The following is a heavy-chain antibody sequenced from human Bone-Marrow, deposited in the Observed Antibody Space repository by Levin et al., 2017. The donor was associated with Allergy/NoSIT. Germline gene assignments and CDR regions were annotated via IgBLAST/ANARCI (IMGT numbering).Heavy chain of an antibody. CDR1: GFTFSSYA. J-gene: IGHJ4*02. Sequence: GGSLRLSCAASGFTFSSYAMSWVRQAPGKGLEWVSAISGSGGSTYYADSVKGRFTISRDNSKNTLYLQMNSLRAEDTAVYYCAPGRLVQGEYFDYWGQGTLVTVSS. V-gene: IGHV3-23*01. D-gene: IGHD6-19*01. CDR3: APGRLVQGEYFDY. CDR2: ISGSGGST.